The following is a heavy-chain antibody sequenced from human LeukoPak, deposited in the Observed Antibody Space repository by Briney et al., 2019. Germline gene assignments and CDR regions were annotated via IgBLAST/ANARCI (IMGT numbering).Heavy chain of an antibody. D-gene: IGHD1-26*01. CDR1: GYTFSVYY. CDR3: ARASGSNDGFDI. Sequence: ASVKVSCKVSGYTFSVYYIHWLRQAPGQGLEWMGWINPNSGGTKYSQRFQGRVTVTRDTSISTAYMELSRLRSDDTAVYYCARASGSNDGFDIWGQGTVVTVSS. CDR2: INPNSGGT. J-gene: IGHJ3*02. V-gene: IGHV1-2*02.